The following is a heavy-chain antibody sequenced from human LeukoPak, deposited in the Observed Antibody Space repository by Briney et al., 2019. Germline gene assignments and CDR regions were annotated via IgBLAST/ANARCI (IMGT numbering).Heavy chain of an antibody. J-gene: IGHJ4*02. D-gene: IGHD6-13*01. CDR1: GYTFTGYY. CDR3: ARGTRYSSSWYTRS. Sequence: ASVKVSYTASGYTFTGYYMHWVRQAPGQGLEWMGWINPNSGGTNYAQKFQGRVTMTRDTSISTAYMELSRLRSDDTAVYYCARGTRYSSSWYTRSWGQGTLVTVSS. V-gene: IGHV1-2*02. CDR2: INPNSGGT.